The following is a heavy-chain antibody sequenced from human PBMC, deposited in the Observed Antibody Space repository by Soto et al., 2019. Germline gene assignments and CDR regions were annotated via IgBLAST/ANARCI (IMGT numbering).Heavy chain of an antibody. J-gene: IGHJ4*02. D-gene: IGHD2-21*01. V-gene: IGHV4-4*02. CDR2: IYHSGST. CDR3: AKDIYYFDY. CDR1: GGSIRSSNW. Sequence: SETLSLTCAVSGGSIRSSNWWSWVRQPPGKGLEWIGEIYHSGSTNYNPSLESRVTISVDKSKNQFSLRLSSLTAADTAVYYCAKDIYYFDYWGQRTLVTVSS.